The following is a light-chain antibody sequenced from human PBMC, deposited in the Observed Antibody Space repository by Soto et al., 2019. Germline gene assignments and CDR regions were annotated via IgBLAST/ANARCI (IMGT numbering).Light chain of an antibody. V-gene: IGLV1-51*02. CDR2: QNN. CDR3: GTWDGSLVGVV. Sequence: SVLTQPPSVSAAPGQKVTISCSGSGSNIGSKDVSWYQQLPGTTPKLLIYQNNRRPSGIPDRFSGSKSGTSATLGITGLQTGDEADYYCGTWDGSLVGVVFGGGTKLTVL. J-gene: IGLJ2*01. CDR1: GSNIGSKD.